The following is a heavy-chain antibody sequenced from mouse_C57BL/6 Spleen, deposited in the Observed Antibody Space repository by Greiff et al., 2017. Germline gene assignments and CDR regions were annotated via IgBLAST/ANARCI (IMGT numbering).Heavy chain of an antibody. V-gene: IGHV5-17*01. D-gene: IGHD4-1*01. Sequence: EVQLQESGGGLVKPGGSLKLSCAASGFTFSDYGMHWVRQAPEKGLEWVAYISSGSSTIYYADTVKGRFTISRDNAKNTLFLQMTSLRSEDTAMYYCARSLLTGTGFAYWGQGTLVTVSA. CDR1: GFTFSDYG. CDR3: ARSLLTGTGFAY. J-gene: IGHJ3*01. CDR2: ISSGSSTI.